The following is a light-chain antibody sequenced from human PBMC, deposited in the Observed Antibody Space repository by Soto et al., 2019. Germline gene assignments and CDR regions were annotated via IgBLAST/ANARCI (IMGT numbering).Light chain of an antibody. J-gene: IGLJ1*01. CDR1: SRNVGGYKY. CDR2: EVS. Sequence: QSALTQPASVSGSPGQSITISCTGTSRNVGGYKYVSWYQQHPGKAPKLMIYEVSSRPSGVSDRFSGSKSGNTASLTISGLQAEDEADYYCSSYTSSSTLVFGPGTKVTVL. V-gene: IGLV2-14*01. CDR3: SSYTSSSTLV.